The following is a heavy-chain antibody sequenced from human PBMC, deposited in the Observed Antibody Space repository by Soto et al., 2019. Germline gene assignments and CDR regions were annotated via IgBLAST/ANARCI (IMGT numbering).Heavy chain of an antibody. J-gene: IGHJ6*02. CDR2: IISIFGTA. Sequence: QVQLVQSGAEVKKPGSSVKVSCKASGGTFSSYAISWVRQAPGQGLEWMGGIISIFGTADYAQKFEGRVTITEDEVTSTAYMELSSLRSEDTAVYYCAAAREVRYYYYGRDVWGQGTTVTGSS. CDR1: GGTFSSYA. D-gene: IGHD1-26*01. CDR3: AAAREVRYYYYGRDV. V-gene: IGHV1-69*12.